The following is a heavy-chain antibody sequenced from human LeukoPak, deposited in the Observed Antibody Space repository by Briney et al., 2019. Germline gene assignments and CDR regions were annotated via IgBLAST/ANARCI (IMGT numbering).Heavy chain of an antibody. V-gene: IGHV3-48*01. CDR3: AKGGLFAPPDY. Sequence: PGGSLRLSCAASGFTFSSYSMNWVRQAPGKGLEWVSYISSSSSTIYYADSVKGRFTISRDNSKNTLYLQMNSLRAEDTAVYYCAKGGLFAPPDYWGQGTLVTVSS. D-gene: IGHD3-10*01. CDR1: GFTFSSYS. J-gene: IGHJ4*02. CDR2: ISSSSSTI.